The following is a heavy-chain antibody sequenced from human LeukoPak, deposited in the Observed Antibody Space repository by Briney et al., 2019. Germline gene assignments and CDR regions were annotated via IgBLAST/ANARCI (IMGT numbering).Heavy chain of an antibody. CDR3: ARVVFGSSGYSTRDY. D-gene: IGHD3-22*01. CDR1: GYTFTGYY. CDR2: INPNSGGT. Sequence: ASVKVSCKASGYTFTGYYMHWVRQAPGQGLEWMGWINPNSGGTNYAQKFQGRVTMTRDTSISTAYMELSRLRSDDTAVYYCARVVFGSSGYSTRDYWGQGTLVTVSS. J-gene: IGHJ4*02. V-gene: IGHV1-2*02.